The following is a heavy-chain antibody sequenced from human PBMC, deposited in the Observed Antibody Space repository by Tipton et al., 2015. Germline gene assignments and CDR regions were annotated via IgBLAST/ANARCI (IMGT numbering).Heavy chain of an antibody. CDR3: ARALFYGGNTDWYFDL. J-gene: IGHJ2*01. Sequence: TLSLTCAVSAYSISSDYYWGWIRQPPGKGLEWIGSISHSGNTYYNPSLKSRVTMSRDTSKNQFSLTLNSVTAADTAVYYCARALFYGGNTDWYFDLWGRGTLVTVSS. D-gene: IGHD4-23*01. CDR2: ISHSGNT. V-gene: IGHV4-38-2*01. CDR1: AYSISSDYY.